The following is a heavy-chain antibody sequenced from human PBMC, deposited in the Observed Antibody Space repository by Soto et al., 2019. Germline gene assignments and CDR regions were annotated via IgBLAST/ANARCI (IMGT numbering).Heavy chain of an antibody. J-gene: IGHJ3*02. CDR3: ARGDSYYYDSSGYYSHAFDI. CDR1: GGTFSSYA. CDR2: IIPIFGTA. Sequence: GASVKVSCKASGGTFSSYAISWVRQAPGQGLEWMGGIIPIFGTANYAQKFQGRVTITADESTSTAYMELSSLRSEDTAVYYCARGDSYYYDSSGYYSHAFDIWGQGTMVTV. D-gene: IGHD3-22*01. V-gene: IGHV1-69*13.